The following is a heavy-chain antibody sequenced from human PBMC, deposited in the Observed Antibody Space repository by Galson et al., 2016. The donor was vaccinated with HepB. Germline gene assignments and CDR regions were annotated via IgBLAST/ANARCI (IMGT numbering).Heavy chain of an antibody. CDR2: VIGNGDSR. CDR3: AKGGDFWSGYLSR. J-gene: IGHJ1*01. V-gene: IGHV3-23*01. Sequence: SLRLSCAASGFSFRNYGMTWVRQAPGKGLEWVSSVIGNGDSRYYADSVRGRFTMSRDNSKNTLHLQMNSLRVEDTAVYFCAKGGDFWSGYLSRWGQGTLVTVSS. CDR1: GFSFRNYG. D-gene: IGHD3-3*01.